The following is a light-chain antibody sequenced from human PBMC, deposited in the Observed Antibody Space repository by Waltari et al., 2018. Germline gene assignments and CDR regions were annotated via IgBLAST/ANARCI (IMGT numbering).Light chain of an antibody. CDR2: DVS. J-gene: IGLJ3*02. CDR3: CSYAGRYTWV. CDR1: SSDVGGYNY. Sequence: QSALTQPRSVSGSPGQSVTISCTGTSSDVGGYNYVSWFQQHPAKAPKLMIHDVSKRPSGVPYRFSGRKSGNTASLTISGLQADDETDYYCCSYAGRYTWVFGGGTKLTVL. V-gene: IGLV2-11*01.